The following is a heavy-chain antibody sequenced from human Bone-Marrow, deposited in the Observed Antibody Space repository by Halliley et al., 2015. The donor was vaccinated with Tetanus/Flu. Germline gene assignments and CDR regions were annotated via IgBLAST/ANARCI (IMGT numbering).Heavy chain of an antibody. V-gene: IGHV3-23*01. D-gene: IGHD6-6*01. Sequence: GGSTYYADSVKGRFTISRDNSKNTLYMQLTGLRPEDTAIYHCARGWSRGAAVTVEHLQQWGRGTLVTVSS. CDR2: GGST. J-gene: IGHJ1*01. CDR3: ARGWSRGAAVTVEHLQQ.